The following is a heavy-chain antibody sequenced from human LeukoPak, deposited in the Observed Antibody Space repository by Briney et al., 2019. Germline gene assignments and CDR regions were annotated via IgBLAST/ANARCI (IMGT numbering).Heavy chain of an antibody. V-gene: IGHV3-48*01. J-gene: IGHJ6*03. CDR2: ISSSSSTI. D-gene: IGHD3-16*01. CDR3: ARWGIPIYYYYMDV. CDR1: GFTFSSYW. Sequence: GGSLRLSCAASGFTFSSYWMSWVRQAPGKGLEWVSYISSSSSTIYYADSVKGRFTISRDNAKNSLYLQMNSLRAEDTAVYYCARWGIPIYYYYMDVWGKGTTVTVSS.